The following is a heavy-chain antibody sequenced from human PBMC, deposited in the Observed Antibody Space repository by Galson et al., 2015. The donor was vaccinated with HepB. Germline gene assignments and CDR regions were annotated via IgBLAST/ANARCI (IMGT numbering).Heavy chain of an antibody. J-gene: IGHJ4*02. CDR1: GYTFTSHT. V-gene: IGHV1-18*01. CDR2: INTYNGQT. Sequence: SVKVSCKASGYTFTSHTLDWLRQAPGQGPEWVGRINTYNGQTEFAQKFQGRVTMTIETSTSTAYMELRSLRSDDTAVYYCARRNFDEEAFDYWGQGPLVTVSS. CDR3: ARRNFDEEAFDY.